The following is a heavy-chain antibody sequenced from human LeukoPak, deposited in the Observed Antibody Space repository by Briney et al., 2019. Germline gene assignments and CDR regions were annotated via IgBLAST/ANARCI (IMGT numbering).Heavy chain of an antibody. CDR3: ARVGPLAVGTGKRVYSFDY. Sequence: PSETLSLTCDVSGFSITSGDYWGWIRPSPGRGLEWIGSISHSGDTYYIPSLRSRVTVSLDTSRNQFSLDLRSVSAADTAVYFCARVGPLAVGTGKRVYSFDYWGQGTLVTVSS. V-gene: IGHV4-38-2*01. CDR2: ISHSGDT. CDR1: GFSITSGDY. D-gene: IGHD1-1*01. J-gene: IGHJ4*02.